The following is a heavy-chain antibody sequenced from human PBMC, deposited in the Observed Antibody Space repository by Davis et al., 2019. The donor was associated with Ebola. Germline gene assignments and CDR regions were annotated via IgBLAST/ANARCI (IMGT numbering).Heavy chain of an antibody. Sequence: PSETLSLTCTVSGGSISSYYWSWIRQPPGKGLEWIGYIYYSGSTNYNPSLKSRVTISVDTSKNQFSLKLSSVTAADTAVYYCARLPSYGSGSYKAYWGQGTLVTVSS. CDR1: GGSISSYY. CDR2: IYYSGST. V-gene: IGHV4-59*08. D-gene: IGHD3-10*01. J-gene: IGHJ4*02. CDR3: ARLPSYGSGSYKAY.